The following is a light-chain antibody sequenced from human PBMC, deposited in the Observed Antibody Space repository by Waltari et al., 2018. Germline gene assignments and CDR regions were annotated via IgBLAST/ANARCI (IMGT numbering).Light chain of an antibody. CDR1: QSVHDQ. CDR3: QQRSSWPLT. V-gene: IGKV3-11*01. CDR2: DAS. Sequence: EIVLTQSPATLSLSPGERATLPCRASQSVHDQLAWYQQKPGQAPRLLIYDASNRATGIPSRFSGSGSGTDFTLTISSLEPEDFAVYYCQQRSSWPLTFGGGTKVEIK. J-gene: IGKJ4*01.